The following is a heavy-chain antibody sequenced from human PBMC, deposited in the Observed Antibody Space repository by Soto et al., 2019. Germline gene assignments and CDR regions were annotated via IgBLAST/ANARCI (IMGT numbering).Heavy chain of an antibody. D-gene: IGHD3-16*01. CDR1: GYTFTRFG. J-gene: IGHJ6*02. V-gene: IGHV1-18*01. CDR2: ISINNGKT. CDR3: ARHTDDVHYVWGSYYYGMDV. Sequence: QVQLVQSGGEVKKPGASVKVSCQAAGYTFTRFGITWVRQAPGQGLEGMGWISINNGKTNYAQKFQGRVTMTTDTSTNTAYMELRSLRSDDTAGYYGARHTDDVHYVWGSYYYGMDVWGQGSTVTVSS.